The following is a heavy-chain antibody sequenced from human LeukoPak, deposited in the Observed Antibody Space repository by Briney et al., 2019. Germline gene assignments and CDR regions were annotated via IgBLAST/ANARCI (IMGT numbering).Heavy chain of an antibody. D-gene: IGHD2-2*02. CDR2: ISSSSSYI. CDR1: GFTFSSYS. Sequence: AGGSLRLSCAASGFTFSSYSMNWVRQAPGKGLEWVPSISSSSSYIYYADSVKGRFTISRDNAKNSLYLQMNSLRAEDTAVYYCARVFDVVVPAAIGYWGQGTLVTVSS. V-gene: IGHV3-21*01. CDR3: ARVFDVVVPAAIGY. J-gene: IGHJ4*02.